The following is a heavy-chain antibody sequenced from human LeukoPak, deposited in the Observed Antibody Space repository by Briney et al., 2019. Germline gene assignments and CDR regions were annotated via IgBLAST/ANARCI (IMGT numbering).Heavy chain of an antibody. V-gene: IGHV3-30*02. CDR2: IRYDGSNK. D-gene: IGHD3-22*01. CDR3: AKGVTMIVVVIPGPDY. J-gene: IGHJ4*02. Sequence: GGSLRLSCAASGFTFSSYGMHWVRQAPGKGLEWVAFIRYDGSNKYYADSVKGRFTISRDNSKNTLYLQMNSLRAEDTAVYYCAKGVTMIVVVIPGPDYWGQGTLVTVSS. CDR1: GFTFSSYG.